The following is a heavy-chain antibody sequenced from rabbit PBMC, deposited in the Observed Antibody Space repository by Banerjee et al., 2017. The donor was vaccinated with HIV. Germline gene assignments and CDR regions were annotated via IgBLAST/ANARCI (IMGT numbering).Heavy chain of an antibody. Sequence: QEQLVESGGGLVQPGGSLKLSCKASGFDFSSYGVSWVRQAPGKGLEWIGCIYSGSGDTYYASWAKGRFPISKTSSTTVTLQMTSLTAADTATYFCARRYVCSPDYHYFNLWGQGTLVTVS. V-gene: IGHV1S45*01. D-gene: IGHD4-2*01. J-gene: IGHJ4*01. CDR2: IYSGSGDT. CDR3: ARRYVCSPDYHYFNL. CDR1: GFDFSSYG.